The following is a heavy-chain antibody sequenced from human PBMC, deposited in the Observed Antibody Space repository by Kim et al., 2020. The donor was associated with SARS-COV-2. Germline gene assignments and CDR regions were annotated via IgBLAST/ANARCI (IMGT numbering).Heavy chain of an antibody. CDR2: INPNSGGT. D-gene: IGHD2-2*01. CDR1: GYTFTGYY. Sequence: ASVKVSCKASGYTFTGYYMHWVRQAPGQGLEWMGWINPNSGGTNYAQKFQGRVTMTRDTSISTAYMELSRLRSDDTAVYYCARDPDFPAAMVYYYYYYMDVWGKGTTVTVSS. V-gene: IGHV1-2*02. J-gene: IGHJ6*03. CDR3: ARDPDFPAAMVYYYYYYMDV.